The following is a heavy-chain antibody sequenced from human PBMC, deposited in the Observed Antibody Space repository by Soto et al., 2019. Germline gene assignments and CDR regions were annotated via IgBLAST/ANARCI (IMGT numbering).Heavy chain of an antibody. CDR3: ARGEGWFDP. J-gene: IGHJ5*02. Sequence: ASETLSLTCTVSGGSINSGGYYWNWIRQHPGKGLEWIGYIYYSGSTYYNPSLRGRVTISGDTSNNQFSLKLSSVTAADTAVYYCARGEGWFDPWGQGTLVTSPQ. D-gene: IGHD1-26*01. CDR2: IYYSGST. CDR1: GGSINSGGYY. V-gene: IGHV4-31*03.